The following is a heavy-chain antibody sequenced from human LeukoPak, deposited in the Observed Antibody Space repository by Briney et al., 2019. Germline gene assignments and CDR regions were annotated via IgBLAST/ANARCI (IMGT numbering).Heavy chain of an antibody. J-gene: IGHJ4*02. Sequence: GGSLRLSYAASGFIFRNSWMNWVRQGPGKGLVWVSRINRDGSDTGHEDSVKGRFTISRDNDKNTLYLQMNSLRSEDTAVYYCAREGVAGGFDYWGQGALVTVSS. D-gene: IGHD6-19*01. CDR3: AREGVAGGFDY. V-gene: IGHV3-74*01. CDR2: INRDGSDT. CDR1: GFIFRNSW.